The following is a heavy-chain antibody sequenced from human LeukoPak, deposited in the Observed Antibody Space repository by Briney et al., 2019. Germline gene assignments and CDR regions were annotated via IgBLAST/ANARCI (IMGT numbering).Heavy chain of an antibody. J-gene: IGHJ6*03. CDR2: IRYDGSNK. CDR1: GFTFSSYG. Sequence: PGGSLRLSCAASGFTFSSYGMHWVRQAPGKGLVWVAFIRYDGSNKYYADSVKGRFTISRDNSKNTLYLQMNSLRAEDTAVYYCAKERGISSSSLEYYYMDVWGKGTTVTVSS. V-gene: IGHV3-30*02. D-gene: IGHD6-6*01. CDR3: AKERGISSSSLEYYYMDV.